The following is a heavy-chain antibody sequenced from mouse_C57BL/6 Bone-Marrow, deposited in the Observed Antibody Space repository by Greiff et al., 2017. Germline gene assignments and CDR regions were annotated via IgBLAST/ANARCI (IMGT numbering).Heavy chain of an antibody. CDR2: IYPGRGST. D-gene: IGHD2-4*01. CDR3: VYDYEAY. J-gene: IGHJ3*01. Sequence: QVQLQQPGAELVKPGASVKMSCKASGYTFTSYWITWVKQRPGQGLEWIGDIYPGRGSTNYNEKFKSKSTLTVDTSSSTAYMQLSSRTSADSAVYYCVYDYEAYWGQGTLVTVSA. CDR1: GYTFTSYW. V-gene: IGHV1-55*01.